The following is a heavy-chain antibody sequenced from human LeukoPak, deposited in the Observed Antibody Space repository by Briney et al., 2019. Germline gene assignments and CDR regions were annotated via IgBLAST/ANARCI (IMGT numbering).Heavy chain of an antibody. J-gene: IGHJ5*02. V-gene: IGHV3-48*03. CDR3: ARDWGRSTNWFDP. CDR1: GFTFSVYA. CDR2: ISSSGSTI. Sequence: GGSLRLSCAASGFTFSVYAMNWVRQAPGKGLEWVSYISSSGSTIYYADSVKGRFTISRDNAKNSLYLQMNSLRAEDTAVYYCARDWGRSTNWFDPWGQGTLVTVSS. D-gene: IGHD3-16*01.